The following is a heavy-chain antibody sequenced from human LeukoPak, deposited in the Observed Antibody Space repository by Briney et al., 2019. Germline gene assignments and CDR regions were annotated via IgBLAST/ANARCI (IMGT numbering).Heavy chain of an antibody. CDR1: GGSISSINYY. Sequence: PSETLSLTCIVSGGSISSINYYWGWLRQPPGKGLEWIESFYYSGSTYYNPSLKGRVTVLVDRSKNQFSLKLSSVTAADTAMYYCARSGGNSDFDYWGQGTLVTVSS. CDR3: ARSGGNSDFDY. CDR2: FYYSGST. V-gene: IGHV4-39*07. J-gene: IGHJ4*02. D-gene: IGHD4-23*01.